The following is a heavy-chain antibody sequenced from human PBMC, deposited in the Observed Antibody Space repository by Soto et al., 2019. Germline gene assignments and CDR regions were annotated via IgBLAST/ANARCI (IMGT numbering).Heavy chain of an antibody. V-gene: IGHV3-23*01. CDR1: GFTFSSYA. CDR2: ISGSGGST. D-gene: IGHD3-16*01. J-gene: IGHJ4*02. CDR3: AKGCTAWGAPDYFDY. Sequence: EVQLLESGGGLVQPGGSLRLSCAASGFTFSSYAMSWVRQAPGKGLEWVSAISGSGGSTYYADSVKGRFTISRDNSKNTLYLQMNSLRAEDTAVYYYAKGCTAWGAPDYFDYWGQGTLVTVSS.